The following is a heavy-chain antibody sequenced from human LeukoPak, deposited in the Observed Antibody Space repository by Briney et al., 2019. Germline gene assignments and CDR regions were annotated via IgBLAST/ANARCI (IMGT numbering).Heavy chain of an antibody. J-gene: IGHJ4*02. CDR2: ISYDGSNK. V-gene: IGHV3-30-3*01. CDR3: ARDRFSVTGIYGY. Sequence: GGSLRLSCAASGLTFSSYAMHWVRQAPGKGLEWVAVISYDGSNKYYADSVKGRFTISRDNSKNTLYLQMNSLRAEDTAVYYCARDRFSVTGIYGYWGQGTLVTVPS. D-gene: IGHD3-10*01. CDR1: GLTFSSYA.